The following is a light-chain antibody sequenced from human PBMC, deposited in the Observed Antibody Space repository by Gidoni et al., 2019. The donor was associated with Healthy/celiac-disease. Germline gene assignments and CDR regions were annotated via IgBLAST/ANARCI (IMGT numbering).Light chain of an antibody. CDR1: KLGDKY. J-gene: IGLJ7*01. V-gene: IGLV3-1*01. CDR2: QDS. CDR3: QAWDSSTAV. Sequence: ASIPCSGDKLGDKYACWYQQKPGQSPVLVIYQDSKRPSGIPERFSGSNSGNTATLTISGTQAMDEADYYCQAWDSSTAVFGGGTQLTVL.